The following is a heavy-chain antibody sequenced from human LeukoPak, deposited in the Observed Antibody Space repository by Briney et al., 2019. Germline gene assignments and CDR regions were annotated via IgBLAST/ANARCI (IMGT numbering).Heavy chain of an antibody. D-gene: IGHD6-13*01. CDR1: GYTFTSYD. V-gene: IGHV1-8*01. CDR2: MNPNSGNT. Sequence: GASVKVSCKASGYTFTSYDINWVRQATGQGLEWMGWMNPNSGNTGYAQKFQGRVTMTRDTSISTAYMELSRLRSDDTAVYYCARPVSSSWPYYFDYWGQGTLATVPS. J-gene: IGHJ4*02. CDR3: ARPVSSSWPYYFDY.